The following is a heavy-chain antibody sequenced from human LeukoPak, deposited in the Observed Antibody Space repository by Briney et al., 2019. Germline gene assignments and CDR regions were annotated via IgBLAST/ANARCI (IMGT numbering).Heavy chain of an antibody. Sequence: ASVKVSCKASGGTFSSYAISWVRQAPGQGLEWMGRIIPIFGIANYAQKFQGRVTITADKSTSTAYMELSSLRSEDTAVYYCARDSSSVGMVCGDYEGEDYWGQGTLVTVSS. CDR3: ARDSSSVGMVCGDYEGEDY. V-gene: IGHV1-69*04. CDR2: IIPIFGIA. J-gene: IGHJ4*02. CDR1: GGTFSSYA. D-gene: IGHD4-17*01.